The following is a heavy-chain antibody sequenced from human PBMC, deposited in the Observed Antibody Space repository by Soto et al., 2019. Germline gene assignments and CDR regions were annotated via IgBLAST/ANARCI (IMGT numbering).Heavy chain of an antibody. CDR3: ARQGMATITTLDY. D-gene: IGHD5-12*01. V-gene: IGHV4-59*08. CDR2: IYYSGST. CDR1: GGSISSYY. J-gene: IGHJ4*02. Sequence: SETLSLPCTVAGGSISSYYCRRIRQPPGKGLEWIGYIYYSGSTNYNPSLKSRVTISVDTSKNQFSLKLSSVTAAVTAVYYCARQGMATITTLDYWGQGTLVTVSS.